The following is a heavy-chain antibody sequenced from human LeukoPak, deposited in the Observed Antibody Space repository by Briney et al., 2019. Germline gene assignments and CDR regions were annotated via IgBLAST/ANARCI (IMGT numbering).Heavy chain of an antibody. CDR3: AKVIVGAIGDFDY. CDR2: IYSDGNT. D-gene: IGHD1-26*01. CDR1: GFTVSSNY. Sequence: PGGSLRLSCAASGFTVSSNYMNWVRQAPGKGLEWVSVIYSDGNTLYADSVKGRFTISRDNSRNTLYLQMNSLRAEDTAVYYCAKVIVGAIGDFDYWGQGTLVTVSS. V-gene: IGHV3-53*01. J-gene: IGHJ4*02.